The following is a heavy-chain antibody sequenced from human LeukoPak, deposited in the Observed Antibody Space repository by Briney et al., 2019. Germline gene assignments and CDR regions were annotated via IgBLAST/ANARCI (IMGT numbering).Heavy chain of an antibody. CDR1: GVTFSSYA. CDR2: IIPIFGTA. Sequence: SVKVSCKASGVTFSSYAISGVRQAPGQGLEWMGGIIPIFGTANYAQKFQGRVTITADESTSTAYMELSSRRSEDTAVYYCARGALRIAAVDYYYDGMDVWGKGTTVTVSS. J-gene: IGHJ6*04. V-gene: IGHV1-69*01. CDR3: ARGALRIAAVDYYYDGMDV. D-gene: IGHD6-13*01.